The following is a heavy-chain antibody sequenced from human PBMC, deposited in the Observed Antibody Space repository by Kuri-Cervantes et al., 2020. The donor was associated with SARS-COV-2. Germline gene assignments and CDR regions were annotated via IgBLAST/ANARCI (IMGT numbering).Heavy chain of an antibody. CDR2: LSYDGSSE. D-gene: IGHD1-26*01. Sequence: GGSLRLSCAASGFNFNIYGMHWVRQAPGKGLEWVASLSYDGSSESYADSVKGRFTISRDNAKNSLYLQMNSLRAEDMALYYCAKDMGEWDAFDIWGQGTMVTVSS. CDR1: GFNFNIYG. V-gene: IGHV3-30*18. J-gene: IGHJ3*02. CDR3: AKDMGEWDAFDI.